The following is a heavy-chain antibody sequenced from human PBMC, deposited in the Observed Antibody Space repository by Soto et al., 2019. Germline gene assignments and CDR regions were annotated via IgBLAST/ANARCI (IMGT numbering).Heavy chain of an antibody. J-gene: IGHJ4*02. D-gene: IGHD3-22*01. Sequence: SETLSLTCAVYGGSFSGYYWSWIRQPPGKGLEWIGEINHSGSTNYNPSLKSRVTISVDTSKNQFSLKLSSVTAADTAVYYCARRDSSGYSIYYFDYWGQGTLVTVS. CDR3: ARRDSSGYSIYYFDY. CDR1: GGSFSGYY. V-gene: IGHV4-34*01. CDR2: INHSGST.